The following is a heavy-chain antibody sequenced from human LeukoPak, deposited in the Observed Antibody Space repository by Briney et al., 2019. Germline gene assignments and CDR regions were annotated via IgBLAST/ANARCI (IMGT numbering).Heavy chain of an antibody. D-gene: IGHD5-18*01. V-gene: IGHV3-21*01. CDR1: GFTFSSYS. J-gene: IGHJ4*02. CDR3: ARRGYSSQTFDY. Sequence: GGSLRLSCAASGFTFSSYSMSWVRQAPGKGLEWVSSISSSSSYIYYADSVKGRFTISRDNAKNSLYLQMNSLRAEDTAVYYCARRGYSSQTFDYWGQGTLVTVSS. CDR2: ISSSSSYI.